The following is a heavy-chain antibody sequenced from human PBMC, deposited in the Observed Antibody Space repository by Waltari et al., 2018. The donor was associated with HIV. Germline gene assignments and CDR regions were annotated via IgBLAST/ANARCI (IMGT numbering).Heavy chain of an antibody. V-gene: IGHV1-18*01. J-gene: IGHJ4*02. CDR3: ARDHYYGSSGYYSDY. CDR2: IGGYNGDT. Sequence: QVHLVQSGAELRKPGASVTVSCKASGYNFTNYGITWVRQAPGQGLEWMGWIGGYNGDTKYAQKVRGRVTMTTDTSTSTAYLEMGSLRFDDTAVYYCARDHYYGSSGYYSDYWGQGTLVTVSS. D-gene: IGHD3-22*01. CDR1: GYNFTNYG.